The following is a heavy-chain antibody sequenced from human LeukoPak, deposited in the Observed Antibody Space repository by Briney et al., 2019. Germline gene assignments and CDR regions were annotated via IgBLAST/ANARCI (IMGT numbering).Heavy chain of an antibody. D-gene: IGHD1-1*01. CDR3: AKACDPSNYYYYYYYMDV. V-gene: IGHV3-23*01. Sequence: GESLRLSCAASGFTFSNYAMSWVRQAPGKGLEWVSAISGSGGSTYYADSVKGRFTISRDNSKNTLYLQMNSLRAEDTAVYYCAKACDPSNYYYYYYYMDVWGKGTTVTVSS. CDR1: GFTFSNYA. CDR2: ISGSGGST. J-gene: IGHJ6*03.